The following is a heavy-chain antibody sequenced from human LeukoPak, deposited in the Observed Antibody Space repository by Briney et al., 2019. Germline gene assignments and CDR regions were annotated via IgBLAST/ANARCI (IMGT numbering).Heavy chain of an antibody. V-gene: IGHV1-2*02. Sequence: ASVKVSCKASGYTFTSYATNWVRQAPGQGLEWMGWINPNHGDTNYAQKFQDRVSTTRDTSISTAYMHLSRLRSADTAVYYCARSPHILTGENFDYWGQGTLLTVSS. CDR3: ARSPHILTGENFDY. D-gene: IGHD3-9*01. CDR1: GYTFTSYA. J-gene: IGHJ4*02. CDR2: INPNHGDT.